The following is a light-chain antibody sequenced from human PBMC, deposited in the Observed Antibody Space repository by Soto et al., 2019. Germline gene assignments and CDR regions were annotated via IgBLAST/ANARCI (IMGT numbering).Light chain of an antibody. V-gene: IGKV3-15*01. CDR3: QQYNNWPSVT. J-gene: IGKJ4*01. CDR1: QSVSRN. CDR2: GAS. Sequence: EIVMTQSPATLSVSPGERATLSCRASQSVSRNLAWYQQKPGKAPRLLIYGASTRATGIPAWFSGSGSGTEFTLIISSLQSAEVAVYYYQQYNNWPSVTFGGGTKVEIK.